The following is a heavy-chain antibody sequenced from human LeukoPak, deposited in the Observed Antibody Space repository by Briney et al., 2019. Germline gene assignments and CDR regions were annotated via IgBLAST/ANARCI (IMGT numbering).Heavy chain of an antibody. CDR3: ARYVNYDFWSGYFAHSNDQDAFDI. CDR1: GGSISSYY. D-gene: IGHD3-3*01. J-gene: IGHJ3*02. CDR2: IYYSGST. V-gene: IGHV4-59*01. Sequence: SETLSLTCTVSGGSISSYYWSWIRQPPGKGLEWIGYIYYSGSTNYNPSLKSRVTISVDTSKNQFSLKLSSVTAADTAVYYCARYVNYDFWSGYFAHSNDQDAFDIWGQGTMVTVSS.